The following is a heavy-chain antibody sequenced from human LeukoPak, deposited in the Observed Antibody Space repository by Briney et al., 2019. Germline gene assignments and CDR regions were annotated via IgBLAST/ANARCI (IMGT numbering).Heavy chain of an antibody. CDR2: INSDGSTI. D-gene: IGHD4-17*01. V-gene: IGHV3-74*01. CDR1: GFTFSSYW. CDR3: AYSDHFDT. J-gene: IGHJ4*02. Sequence: PGGSLRLSCAASGFTFSSYWMHWVRQAPGKGLVWVSRINSDGSTITYADSVKGRFTISRDNAKNTLYLQMNRLTGEDTAVYYCAYSDHFDTWGQGTLVTVSS.